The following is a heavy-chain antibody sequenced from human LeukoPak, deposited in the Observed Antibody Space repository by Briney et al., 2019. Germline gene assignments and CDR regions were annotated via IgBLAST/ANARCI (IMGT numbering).Heavy chain of an antibody. CDR3: AKDLQGYYYYMDV. CDR2: INWNGGST. V-gene: IGHV3-20*04. Sequence: PGGSLRLSCAASGFTFDDYGMSWVRQAPGKGLEWVSGINWNGGSTGYADSVKGRFTISRDNSKNTLYLQMNSLRAEDTAVYYCAKDLQGYYYYMDVWGKGTTVTISS. J-gene: IGHJ6*03. CDR1: GFTFDDYG.